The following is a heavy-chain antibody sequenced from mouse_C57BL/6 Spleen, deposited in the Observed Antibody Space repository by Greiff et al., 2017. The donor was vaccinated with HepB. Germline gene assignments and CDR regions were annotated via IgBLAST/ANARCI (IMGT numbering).Heavy chain of an antibody. CDR3: ARVSTVVATGIDYFDY. Sequence: EVKVIESGGGLVKPGGSLKLSCAASGFTFSSYAMSWVRQTPEKRLEWVATISDGGSYTYYPDNVKGRFTISRDNAKNNLYLQMSHLKSEDTAMYYCARVSTVVATGIDYFDYWGQGTTLTVSS. CDR2: ISDGGSYT. D-gene: IGHD1-1*01. CDR1: GFTFSSYA. J-gene: IGHJ2*01. V-gene: IGHV5-4*03.